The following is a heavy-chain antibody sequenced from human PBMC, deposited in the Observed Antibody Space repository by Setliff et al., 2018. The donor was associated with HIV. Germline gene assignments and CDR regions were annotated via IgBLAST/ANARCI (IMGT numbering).Heavy chain of an antibody. D-gene: IGHD3-22*01. V-gene: IGHV3-7*01. CDR1: GFTFSIAW. CDR3: AGSRGYFVKAD. Sequence: PGGSLRLSCAASGFTFSIAWMSWVRQSPGKGLEWVANINQNGREKYYVDSVKGRFTISRDNVKNSLYLQMNSLRGEDTAVYYCAGSRGYFVKADWGQGTLVTVSS. CDR2: INQNGREK. J-gene: IGHJ4*02.